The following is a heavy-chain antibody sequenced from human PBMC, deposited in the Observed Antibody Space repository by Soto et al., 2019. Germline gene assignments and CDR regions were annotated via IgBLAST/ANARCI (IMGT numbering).Heavy chain of an antibody. CDR3: ARESRRYCSSTSCSLDY. J-gene: IGHJ4*02. V-gene: IGHV3-30-3*01. Sequence: QVQLVESGGGVVQPGRSLRLSCAASGFTFSSYAKHWVRQAPGKGLEWVAVISYDGSNKYYADSVKGRFTISRDNSKNTLYLQMNSLRAEDTAVYYCARESRRYCSSTSCSLDYWGQGTLVTVSS. CDR2: ISYDGSNK. D-gene: IGHD2-2*01. CDR1: GFTFSSYA.